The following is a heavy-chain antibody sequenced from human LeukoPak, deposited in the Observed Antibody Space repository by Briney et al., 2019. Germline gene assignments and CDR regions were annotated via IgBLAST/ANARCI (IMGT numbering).Heavy chain of an antibody. D-gene: IGHD6-19*01. CDR2: INHSGST. J-gene: IGHJ6*02. Sequence: SETLSLTCAVYGGSFSGYYWSWIRQPPGKGLERIGEINHSGSTNYNPSLKSRVTISVDTSKNQFSLKLSSVTAADTAVYYCASSDGSGWVYPLYGMDVWGQGTTVTASS. CDR3: ASSDGSGWVYPLYGMDV. V-gene: IGHV4-34*01. CDR1: GGSFSGYY.